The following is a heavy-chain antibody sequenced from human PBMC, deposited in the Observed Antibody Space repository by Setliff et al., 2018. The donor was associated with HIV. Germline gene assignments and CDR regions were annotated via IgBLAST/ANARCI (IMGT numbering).Heavy chain of an antibody. CDR1: GGSISSSGYY. J-gene: IGHJ4*02. D-gene: IGHD3-10*01. CDR3: ARGGSGNSYNGAFDY. V-gene: IGHV4-39*01. Sequence: PSETLSLTCTVSGGSISSSGYYWGWIRQPPGKGLEWIGNMYYRGSTYYNPSLKSRVTISVDTSKNQFSLKLSSVTAADTAVYYCARGGSGNSYNGAFDYWGQGTLVTVSS. CDR2: MYYRGST.